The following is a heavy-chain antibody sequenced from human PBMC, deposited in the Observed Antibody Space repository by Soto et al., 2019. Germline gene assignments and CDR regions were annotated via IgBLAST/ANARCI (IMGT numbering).Heavy chain of an antibody. CDR2: ISGSGGST. CDR1: GFTFTTYA. CDR3: AKTGFGRYCSSTSCVHFDY. D-gene: IGHD2-2*01. V-gene: IGHV3-23*01. Sequence: EVQVLESGGGLVQPGGSLRLSCVASGFTFTTYAMTWVRQAPGKGLEWVSIISGSGGSTHYADSVKGRFIISRENSKNTLSMQMNGLRAEDTAVYYCAKTGFGRYCSSTSCVHFDYWGQGTLVTVSS. J-gene: IGHJ4*02.